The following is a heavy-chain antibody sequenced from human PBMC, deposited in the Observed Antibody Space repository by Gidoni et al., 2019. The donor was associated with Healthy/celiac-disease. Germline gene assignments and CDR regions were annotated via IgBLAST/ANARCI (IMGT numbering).Heavy chain of an antibody. V-gene: IGHV1-18*01. CDR3: ARRSMTTVTTFYYYYMDV. J-gene: IGHJ6*03. Sequence: QVQLVQSGAEVKKPGASVKVSCKASGYTCTSYGISWVRQAPGQGLEWMGWISAYNGNTNYAQKLQGRVTMTTDTSTSTAYMELRSLRSDDTAVYYCARRSMTTVTTFYYYYMDVWGKGTTVTVSS. CDR1: GYTCTSYG. D-gene: IGHD4-17*01. CDR2: ISAYNGNT.